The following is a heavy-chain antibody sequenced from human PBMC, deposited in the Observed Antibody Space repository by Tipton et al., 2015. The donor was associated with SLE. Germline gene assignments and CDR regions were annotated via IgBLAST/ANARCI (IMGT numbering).Heavy chain of an antibody. J-gene: IGHJ4*02. CDR2: IYYSGST. CDR1: GGSISSSSYY. CDR3: ARAGLTGTDY. V-gene: IGHV4-39*07. D-gene: IGHD7-27*01. Sequence: TLSLTCTVSGGSISSSSYYWGWIRQPPGKGLEWIGSIYYSGSTNYNPSLKSRVTISVDTSKNQFSLKLSSVTAADTAVYYCARAGLTGTDYWGQGTLVTVSS.